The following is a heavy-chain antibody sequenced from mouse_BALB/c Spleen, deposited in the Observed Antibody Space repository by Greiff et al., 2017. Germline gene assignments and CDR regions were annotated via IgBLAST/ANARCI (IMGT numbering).Heavy chain of an antibody. Sequence: QVQLQQSGAELARPGASVKLSCKASGYTFTSYWMQWVKPRPGQGLEWIGYINPSTGYTEYNQKFKDKATLTADKSSSTAYMQLSSLTSEDSAVYYCARDYGNYFDYWGQGTTLTVSS. J-gene: IGHJ2*01. D-gene: IGHD2-1*01. CDR1: GYTFTSYW. CDR3: ARDYGNYFDY. CDR2: INPSTGYT. V-gene: IGHV1-4*01.